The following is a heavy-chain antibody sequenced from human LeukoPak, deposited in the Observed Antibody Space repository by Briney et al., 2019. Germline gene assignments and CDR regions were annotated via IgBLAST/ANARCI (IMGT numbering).Heavy chain of an antibody. CDR2: IYYSGST. Sequence: SETLSLTCTVSGGSISSYYWSWIRQPPGKGLEWIGYIYYSGSTNYNPSLKSRVTISVDTSKNQFSLKLSSVTAADTAVYYCARHPTDYYDRHTNYFDYWGQGTLVTVSS. D-gene: IGHD3-22*01. CDR3: ARHPTDYYDRHTNYFDY. V-gene: IGHV4-59*08. J-gene: IGHJ4*02. CDR1: GGSISSYY.